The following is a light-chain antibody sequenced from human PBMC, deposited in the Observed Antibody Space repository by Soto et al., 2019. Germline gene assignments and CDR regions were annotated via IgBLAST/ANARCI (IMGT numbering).Light chain of an antibody. CDR1: QSISDT. Sequence: EIVMTQSPVTLSVSPGGRATLSCRASQSISDTLAWYQQKPGQAPRLLIHGASTRATGFPARFSGSGSGTDFTITIRSLQSEDFAVYYRQQYNNWPWTFGQGTKVEIK. CDR2: GAS. J-gene: IGKJ1*01. CDR3: QQYNNWPWT. V-gene: IGKV3-15*01.